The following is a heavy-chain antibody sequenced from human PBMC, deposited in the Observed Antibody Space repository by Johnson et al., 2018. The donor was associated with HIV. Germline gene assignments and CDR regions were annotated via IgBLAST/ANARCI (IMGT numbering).Heavy chain of an antibody. CDR2: ISYDGSNK. Sequence: QVQLVESGGGLVQPGRSLRLSCAASGFTFSSYAMHWVRQAPGKGLEWVAVISYDGSNKYYADSVKGRFTISRYNSKNTLYLQMNSLRAEDTAVYYCARDHKSYDSSGYYYEYDAFDIWGLGTMVTVSS. D-gene: IGHD3-22*01. CDR3: ARDHKSYDSSGYYYEYDAFDI. CDR1: GFTFSSYA. J-gene: IGHJ3*02. V-gene: IGHV3-30*14.